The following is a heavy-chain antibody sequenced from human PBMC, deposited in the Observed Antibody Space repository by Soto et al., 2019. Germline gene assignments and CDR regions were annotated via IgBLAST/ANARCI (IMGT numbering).Heavy chain of an antibody. Sequence: SETLSLTCTVSGDSIISSDFYWGWVRQPPGKGLEWIGGIFYLGSSYYNPSLKSRVTMSFDTSKNQFSLRLRSVTAADTALYFCARHSLALRKNNWFDPWGQGIMVTVSS. CDR3: ARHSLALRKNNWFDP. D-gene: IGHD3-3*02. CDR2: IFYLGSS. J-gene: IGHJ5*02. V-gene: IGHV4-39*01. CDR1: GDSIISSDFY.